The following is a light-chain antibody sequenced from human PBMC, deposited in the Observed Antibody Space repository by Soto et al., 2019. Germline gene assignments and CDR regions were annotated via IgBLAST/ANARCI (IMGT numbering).Light chain of an antibody. CDR1: SSNIGSHT. J-gene: IGLJ3*02. Sequence: QSVLTQPPSASGTPGQRVAISCSGRSSNIGSHTVNWYQQLPGTAPKLLIYGNDQRPSGVPDRFSGSKSGTSASLAISGLQSEDEVDYYCAAWDDSLNGPVFGGGTKLTVL. V-gene: IGLV1-44*01. CDR3: AAWDDSLNGPV. CDR2: GND.